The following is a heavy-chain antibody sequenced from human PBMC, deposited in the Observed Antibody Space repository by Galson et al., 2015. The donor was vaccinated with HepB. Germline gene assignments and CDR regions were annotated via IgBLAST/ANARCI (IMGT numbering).Heavy chain of an antibody. V-gene: IGHV1-2*04. CDR3: ARRWTTLTNGEGAFDI. Sequence: SVKVSCKASGYTFTGYYMHWVRQAPGQGLEWMGWINPNSGGTNYAQKFQGWVTMTRDTSISTAYMELSRLRSDDTAVYYCARRWTTLTNGEGAFDIWGQGTMVTVSS. CDR1: GYTFTGYY. CDR2: INPNSGGT. D-gene: IGHD4-17*01. J-gene: IGHJ3*02.